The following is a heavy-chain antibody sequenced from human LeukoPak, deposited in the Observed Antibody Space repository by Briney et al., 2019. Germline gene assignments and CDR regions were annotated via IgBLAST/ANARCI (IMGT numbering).Heavy chain of an antibody. D-gene: IGHD6-19*01. CDR1: GFTFSSYS. CDR3: VRGSSGWYREFDY. J-gene: IGHJ4*02. Sequence: GGSLRLSCAASGFTFSSYSMNLVRQAPGKGLEWISSISSSSTYMYYADSVKGRFTISRDNAKDSLYLQMNSLSAEDTAIYYCVRGSSGWYREFDYWGQGTLVTVSS. CDR2: ISSSSTYM. V-gene: IGHV3-21*01.